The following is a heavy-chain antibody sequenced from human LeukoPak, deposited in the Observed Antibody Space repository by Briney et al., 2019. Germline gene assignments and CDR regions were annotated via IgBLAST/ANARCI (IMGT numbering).Heavy chain of an antibody. CDR1: GFTLSNYA. D-gene: IGHD3-10*01. V-gene: IGHV3-30-3*01. CDR3: ARGRDPGYYFDY. J-gene: IGHJ4*02. Sequence: GGSLRLSCAASGFTLSNYAMHWVRQAPGKGLEWVAVISYGGSSKYYADSVKGRFTISRDNSKNTLYLQMNSLRAEDTAVYYCARGRDPGYYFDYWGQGTLVTVSS. CDR2: ISYGGSSK.